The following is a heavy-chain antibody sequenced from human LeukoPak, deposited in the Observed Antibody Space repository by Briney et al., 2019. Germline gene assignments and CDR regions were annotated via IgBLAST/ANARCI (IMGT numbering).Heavy chain of an antibody. CDR1: GFTFSSYS. D-gene: IGHD6-13*01. J-gene: IGHJ3*02. CDR2: ISSSSSYI. CDR3: ARGARIAAAAAPGDAFDI. Sequence: SGGSQRLSCAASGFTFSSYSMNWVRQAPGKGLEWVSSISSSSSYIYYADSVKGRFTISRDNAKNSLYLQMNSLRAEDTAVYYCARGARIAAAAAPGDAFDIWGQGTMVTVSS. V-gene: IGHV3-21*01.